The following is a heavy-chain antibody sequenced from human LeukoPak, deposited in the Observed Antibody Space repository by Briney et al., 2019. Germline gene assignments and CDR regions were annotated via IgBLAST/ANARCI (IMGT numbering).Heavy chain of an antibody. CDR3: ARGSVVVAATKFDP. D-gene: IGHD2-15*01. CDR2: IYHSGST. CDR1: GYSISSGYY. J-gene: IGHJ5*02. Sequence: SETLSLTCTVSGYSISSGYYWGWIRQPPGKGLEWIGSIYHSGSTYYNPSLKSRVTISVDTSKNQFSLKLSSVTAADTAVYYCARGSVVVAATKFDPWGQGTLVTVSS. V-gene: IGHV4-38-2*02.